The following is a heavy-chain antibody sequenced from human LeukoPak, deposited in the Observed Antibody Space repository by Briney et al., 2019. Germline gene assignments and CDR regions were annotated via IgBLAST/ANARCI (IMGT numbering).Heavy chain of an antibody. CDR2: ISSSSSYI. CDR1: GFTFSSYS. D-gene: IGHD3-16*01. J-gene: IGHJ5*02. CDR3: AGMLHNWFDP. Sequence: TGGSLRLSCAASGFTFSSYSMNWVRQAPGKGLEWVSSISSSSSYIYYADSVKGRFTISRDNAKNPLYLQMNSLRAEDTAVYYCAGMLHNWFDPWGQGTLVTVSS. V-gene: IGHV3-21*01.